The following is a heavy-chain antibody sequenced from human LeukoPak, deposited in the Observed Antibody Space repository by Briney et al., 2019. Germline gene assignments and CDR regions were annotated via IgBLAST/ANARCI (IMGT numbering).Heavy chain of an antibody. CDR1: GFNFNTYA. D-gene: IGHD3-3*01. V-gene: IGHV3-48*04. CDR3: ARSWGVVSFDS. J-gene: IGHJ4*02. Sequence: GGSLRLSCAASGFNFNTYAMNWVRQAPGKGLEWISYISSSSSTIYYADSVRGRFSISRDNAENSVSLQMNSLRGEDTAVYYCARSWGVVSFDSWGQGTLLTVST. CDR2: ISSSSSTI.